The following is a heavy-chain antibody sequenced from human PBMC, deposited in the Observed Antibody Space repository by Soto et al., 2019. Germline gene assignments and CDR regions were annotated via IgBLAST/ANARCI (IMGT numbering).Heavy chain of an antibody. CDR2: IYYSGST. J-gene: IGHJ4*02. CDR3: ARSSTSANYFDY. CDR1: GGSISSGGYY. Sequence: QVQLQESGPGLVKPSQTLSLTCTVSGGSISSGGYYLSWIRQHPGKGLEWIGYIYYSGSTYYNPSHKSRVTISVATSKNQSSLKLSSVTAADTAVYYCARSSTSANYFDYWGQGTLVTVSS. D-gene: IGHD2-2*01. V-gene: IGHV4-31*03.